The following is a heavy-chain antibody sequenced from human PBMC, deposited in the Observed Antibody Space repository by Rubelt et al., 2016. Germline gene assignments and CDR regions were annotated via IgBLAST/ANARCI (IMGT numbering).Heavy chain of an antibody. D-gene: IGHD6-19*01. CDR3: ARDLYSSGWYPYYFDY. Sequence: GRFTISRDNTKNSLYLQMNSLRDEDTAVYYCARDLYSSGWYPYYFDYWGQGTLVTVSS. J-gene: IGHJ4*02. V-gene: IGHV3-48*02.